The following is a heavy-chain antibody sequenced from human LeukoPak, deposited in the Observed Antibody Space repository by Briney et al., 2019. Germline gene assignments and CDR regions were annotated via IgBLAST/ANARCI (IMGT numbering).Heavy chain of an antibody. Sequence: GGSLRLSCVASGFTFSRYWLSWVRQAPGKGLEWVANIKPDGGEKYYVDSVKGQFTISRDNAKNSLYLQMNSLRAEDTAMYYCARGLGDGSYLGLNWGQGTLVTVSS. J-gene: IGHJ4*02. D-gene: IGHD1-26*01. CDR2: IKPDGGEK. CDR1: GFTFSRYW. CDR3: ARGLGDGSYLGLN. V-gene: IGHV3-7*01.